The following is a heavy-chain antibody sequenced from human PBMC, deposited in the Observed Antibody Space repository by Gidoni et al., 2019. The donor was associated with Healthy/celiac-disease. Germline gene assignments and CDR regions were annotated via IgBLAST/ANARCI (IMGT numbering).Heavy chain of an antibody. D-gene: IGHD5-18*01. CDR3: ARGPTAGIDY. J-gene: IGHJ4*02. CDR1: GFTFSSYS. V-gene: IGHV3-48*02. CDR2: ISSSSSTI. Sequence: EVQLVESGGGLVQPGGYLRLSCAASGFTFSSYSMNWVRQAPGKGLDWVSYISSSSSTIYYADSVKGRFTISRDNAKNSLYLQMNSLRDEDTAVYYCARGPTAGIDYWGQGTLVTVSS.